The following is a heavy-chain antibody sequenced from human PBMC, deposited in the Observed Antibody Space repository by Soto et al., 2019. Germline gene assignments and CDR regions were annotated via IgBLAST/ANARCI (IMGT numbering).Heavy chain of an antibody. CDR2: IYSGGST. V-gene: IGHV3-53*01. D-gene: IGHD3-22*01. CDR1: GFTVSSNY. Sequence: EVQLVESGGGLIQPGGSLRLSCAASGFTVSSNYMSWVRQAPGKGLEWVSVIYSGGSTYYADSVKGRFTISRDNSKNTLYLQMNSRRAEDTAVYYCERASPYYYDSSGSPEDFDYWGQGTLVTVSS. CDR3: ERASPYYYDSSGSPEDFDY. J-gene: IGHJ4*02.